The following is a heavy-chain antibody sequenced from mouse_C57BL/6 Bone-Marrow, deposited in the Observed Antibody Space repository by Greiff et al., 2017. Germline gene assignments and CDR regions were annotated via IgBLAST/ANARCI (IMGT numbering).Heavy chain of an antibody. J-gene: IGHJ1*03. CDR3: ARGEIYDYDRYFDV. D-gene: IGHD2-4*01. Sequence: EVQGVESGPGMVKPSQSLSLTCTVTGYSITSGYDWHWIRHFPGNKLEWMGYISYSGSTNYNPSLKSRISITHDTSKNHFFLKLNSVTTEDTATYFCARGEIYDYDRYFDVWGTGTTVTVSS. CDR2: ISYSGST. CDR1: GYSITSGYD. V-gene: IGHV3-1*01.